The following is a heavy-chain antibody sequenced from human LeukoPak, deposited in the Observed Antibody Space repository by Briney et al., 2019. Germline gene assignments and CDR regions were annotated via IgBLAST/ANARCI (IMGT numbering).Heavy chain of an antibody. J-gene: IGHJ6*04. Sequence: PGGSLRLSCAASGFTFSSYGMHWVRQAPGKGLEWVAVISYDGSNKYYADSVKGRFIISRDNPKNTLYLQMNSLRAEDTAVYYCAKEIFSPRHGMDVWGKGTTVTVSS. D-gene: IGHD2-15*01. CDR2: ISYDGSNK. CDR3: AKEIFSPRHGMDV. V-gene: IGHV3-30*18. CDR1: GFTFSSYG.